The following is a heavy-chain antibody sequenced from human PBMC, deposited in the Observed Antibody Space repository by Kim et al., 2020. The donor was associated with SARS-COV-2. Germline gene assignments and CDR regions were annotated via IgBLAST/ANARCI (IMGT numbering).Heavy chain of an antibody. J-gene: IGHJ5*02. Sequence: SETLSLTCSVSGGSINNFYWSWIRQPPGKGLEWIGYISYSGSTNYNPSLKSRVSLSVDTSKNHLSLRLSSVTAADTAVYYCARDRQGGNYGDFGVDWFDPWGQGTLVTVSS. V-gene: IGHV4-59*01. D-gene: IGHD4-17*01. CDR2: ISYSGST. CDR1: GGSINNFY. CDR3: ARDRQGGNYGDFGVDWFDP.